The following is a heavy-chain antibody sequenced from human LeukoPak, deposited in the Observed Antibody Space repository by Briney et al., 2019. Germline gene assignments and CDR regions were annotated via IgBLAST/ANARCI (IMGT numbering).Heavy chain of an antibody. J-gene: IGHJ6*02. CDR3: ARDRSMDV. CDR1: GFIFSDYY. CDR2: ISTGSTYT. D-gene: IGHD6-13*01. V-gene: IGHV3-11*06. Sequence: GGFLRLSCAASGFIFSDYYMGWIRQAPGKGLEWVSSISTGSTYTNYADSVKGRFTISRDNAKNSLYLEMKSLRAEDTAVYYCARDRSMDVWGQGTSVTVSS.